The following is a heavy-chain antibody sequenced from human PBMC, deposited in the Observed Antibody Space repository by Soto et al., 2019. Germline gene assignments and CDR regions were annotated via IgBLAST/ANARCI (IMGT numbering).Heavy chain of an antibody. CDR2: ISSSGSTI. CDR1: GFTFSSYE. D-gene: IGHD6-13*01. CDR3: ARRLIAAAGIFETHYYGMDV. Sequence: GGSLRLSCAASGFTFSSYEMNWVRQAPGKGLEWVSYISSSGSTIYYADSVKGRFTISRDNAKNSLYLQMNSLRAEDTAVYYCARRLIAAAGIFETHYYGMDVWGQGTTVTVSS. J-gene: IGHJ6*02. V-gene: IGHV3-48*03.